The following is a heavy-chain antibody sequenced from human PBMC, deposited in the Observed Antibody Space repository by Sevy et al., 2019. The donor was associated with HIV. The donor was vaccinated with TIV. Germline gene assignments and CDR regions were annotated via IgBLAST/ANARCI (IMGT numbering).Heavy chain of an antibody. CDR2: ISHSGAT. CDR3: ARGREVATLLGFFDT. Sequence: SENLSLTCAVRGGSIGGYYWSWIRQAPGKGPEWIGEISHSGATNYSPSLASRVTISVDTSNNQLSLRLTSLTAADSGKYFCARGREVATLLGFFDTWGPGTLVTVSS. J-gene: IGHJ4*01. V-gene: IGHV4-34*01. CDR1: GGSIGGYY. D-gene: IGHD3-16*01.